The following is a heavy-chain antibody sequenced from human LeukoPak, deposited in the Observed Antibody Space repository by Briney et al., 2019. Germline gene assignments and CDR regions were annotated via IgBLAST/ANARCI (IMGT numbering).Heavy chain of an antibody. D-gene: IGHD1-1*01. V-gene: IGHV4-34*01. CDR2: INHSGST. J-gene: IGHJ3*01. CDR3: ARRGLEPVWAAFDF. Sequence: SETLSLTCAVYVGSFSSYYWSWIRQPPGKGLEWIGEINHSGSTNYNPSLKSRVTISVDTSKNQFSLKLSSVTAADTAVYYCARRGLEPVWAAFDFWGQGTMVTVSS. CDR1: VGSFSSYY.